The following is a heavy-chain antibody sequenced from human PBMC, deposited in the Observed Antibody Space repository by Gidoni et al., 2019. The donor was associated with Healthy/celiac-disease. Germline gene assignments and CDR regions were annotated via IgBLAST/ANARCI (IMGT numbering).Heavy chain of an antibody. J-gene: IGHJ3*02. V-gene: IGHV4-39*01. Sequence: QLQLQESGPGLVKPSETLSLTCTVSGGSISSSSYYWGWIRQPPGKGLEWFGSIYYSGSTYYNPSLKSRVTISVDTSKNQFSLKLSSVTAADTAVYYCARQPRHYYYDSSGYPGAFDIWGQGTMVTVSS. CDR1: GGSISSSSYY. CDR3: ARQPRHYYYDSSGYPGAFDI. CDR2: IYYSGST. D-gene: IGHD3-22*01.